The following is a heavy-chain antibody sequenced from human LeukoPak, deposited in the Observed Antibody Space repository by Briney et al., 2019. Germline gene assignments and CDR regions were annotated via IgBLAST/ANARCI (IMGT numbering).Heavy chain of an antibody. Sequence: SETLSLTCAVSGGSISSSNWWSWVRQPPGKGLEWIGEIYHSGSTNYNPSLKSRVTISVDTSKNQFSLKLSSVTAADTAVYYCARARVYGSGPPTELDPWGQGTLVTVSS. CDR1: GGSISSSNW. CDR2: IYHSGST. D-gene: IGHD3-10*01. CDR3: ARARVYGSGPPTELDP. V-gene: IGHV4-4*02. J-gene: IGHJ5*02.